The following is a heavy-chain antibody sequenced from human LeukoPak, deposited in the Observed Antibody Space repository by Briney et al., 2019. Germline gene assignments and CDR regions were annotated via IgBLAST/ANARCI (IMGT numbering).Heavy chain of an antibody. V-gene: IGHV1-18*01. CDR1: GCTFTSYG. Sequence: ASVKVSCKASGCTFTSYGISWVRQAPGQGLEWMGWISAYNGNTNYAQKLQGRVTMTTDTSTSTAYMELRSLRSDDTAVYYCARVFRIVVVVAAISWFDPWGQGTLVTVSS. D-gene: IGHD2-15*01. CDR2: ISAYNGNT. J-gene: IGHJ5*02. CDR3: ARVFRIVVVVAAISWFDP.